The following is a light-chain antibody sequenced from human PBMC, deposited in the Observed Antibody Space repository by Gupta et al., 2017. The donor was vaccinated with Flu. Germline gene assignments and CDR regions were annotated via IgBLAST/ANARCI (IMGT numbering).Light chain of an antibody. V-gene: IGKV2D-29*01. CDR3: TQSISFGT. J-gene: IGKJ1*01. CDR2: EVS. Sequence: DIVMTQTPLSLSVTPGQAASISCRSSQSLLHSNGMTYFFWYVQKPGQPPQVLIYEVSKRCSGGTGSFCGGGEGKDFTLHSSRGEDEDGGNYYCTQSISFGTFGQGTKMEIK. CDR1: QSLLHSNGMTY.